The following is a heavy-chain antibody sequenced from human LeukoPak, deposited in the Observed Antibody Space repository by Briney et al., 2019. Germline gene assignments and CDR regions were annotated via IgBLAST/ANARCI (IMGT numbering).Heavy chain of an antibody. D-gene: IGHD5-12*01. J-gene: IGHJ4*02. CDR2: LTGSGATT. CDR3: ARGYVNFDY. Sequence: QAGGSLRLSCAASGFKFSTYWMHWVRQAPGKGLVWVSTLTGSGATTYYADSVKGRFTISRDNSKNTLYLQMNRLRAEDTAVYYCARGYVNFDYWGQGTLVTVSS. V-gene: IGHV3-23*01. CDR1: GFKFSTYW.